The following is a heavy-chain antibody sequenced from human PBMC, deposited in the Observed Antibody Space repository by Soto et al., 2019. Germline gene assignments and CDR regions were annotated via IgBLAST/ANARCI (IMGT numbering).Heavy chain of an antibody. Sequence: ASVKVSCKASGYTFASYGISWVRQAPGQGLEWMGWISAYNGNTNYAQKLQGRVTMTTDTSTSTAYMELRSLRSDDTAVYYCARYDFWSGYYTCYFDYWGQGTLVTVSS. CDR3: ARYDFWSGYYTCYFDY. CDR2: ISAYNGNT. D-gene: IGHD3-3*01. J-gene: IGHJ4*02. V-gene: IGHV1-18*01. CDR1: GYTFASYG.